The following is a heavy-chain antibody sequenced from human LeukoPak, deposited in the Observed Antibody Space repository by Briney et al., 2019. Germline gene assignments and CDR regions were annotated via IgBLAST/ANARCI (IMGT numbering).Heavy chain of an antibody. V-gene: IGHV3-30-3*01. Sequence: GGSLRLSCAASGFIFRSYSMNWVRQAPGKGLEWVAVISYDGSNKYYADSVKGRFTISRDNSKNTLYLQMNSLRAEDTAVYYCARSYSSGWRYFDYWGQGTLVTVSS. CDR2: ISYDGSNK. CDR1: GFIFRSYS. D-gene: IGHD6-19*01. J-gene: IGHJ4*02. CDR3: ARSYSSGWRYFDY.